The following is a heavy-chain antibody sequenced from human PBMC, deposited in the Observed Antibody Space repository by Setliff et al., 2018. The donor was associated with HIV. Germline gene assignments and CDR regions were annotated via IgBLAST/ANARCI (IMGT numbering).Heavy chain of an antibody. J-gene: IGHJ5*02. V-gene: IGHV3-73*01. CDR2: IGSKANSYAT. D-gene: IGHD3-22*01. Sequence: GGSLRLSCAASGFTFSGSTIHWVRQASGKGLEWVGRIGSKANSYATAYAASVKGRFTTSREDSKNAAYLQMNSLKTEDTAVYYCKADSSGYPWGQGTLVTVSS. CDR1: GFTFSGST. CDR3: KADSSGYP.